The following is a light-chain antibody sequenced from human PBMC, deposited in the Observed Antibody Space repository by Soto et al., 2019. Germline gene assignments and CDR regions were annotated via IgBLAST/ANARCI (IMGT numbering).Light chain of an antibody. V-gene: IGKV3-11*01. Sequence: EIVLTQSPATLSLSPGERATLSCRASQSVSNYLAWYQQKPGQAPRLLIYDASNRATGVPARFIGSGSGTDFTLTISSLEPEDFAVYYCQQHFSRPPLCTFGQGTKLEIK. CDR3: QQHFSRPPLCT. CDR1: QSVSNY. CDR2: DAS. J-gene: IGKJ2*02.